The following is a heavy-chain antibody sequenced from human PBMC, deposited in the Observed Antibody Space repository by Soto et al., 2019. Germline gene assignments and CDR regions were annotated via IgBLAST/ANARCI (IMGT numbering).Heavy chain of an antibody. J-gene: IGHJ3*02. CDR1: GGIFSIYS. D-gene: IGHD3-22*01. Sequence: QVQLVQSGAEVKKPGSSVKVSCKASGGIFSIYSISWVRQAPGQGLEWMGGIIPTFGTATYIQKFQDRVTITADKSTSTVYMELRSLGSEDTALYYCARDLFVHDSRNYHALDIWGQGTMVTVSS. CDR3: ARDLFVHDSRNYHALDI. CDR2: IIPTFGTA. V-gene: IGHV1-69*06.